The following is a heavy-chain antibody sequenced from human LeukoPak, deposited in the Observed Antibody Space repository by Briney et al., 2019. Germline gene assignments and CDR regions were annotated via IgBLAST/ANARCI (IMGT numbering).Heavy chain of an antibody. Sequence: PSETLSLTCTVSGGSISSSSYYWGWIRQPPGRGLEWIGSIYYSGSTYYNPSLKSRVTISVDTSKNRFSLKLSSVTAADTAVYYCARGRSVLRYNYAFDIWGQGTMVTVSS. D-gene: IGHD3-9*01. CDR3: ARGRSVLRYNYAFDI. J-gene: IGHJ3*02. V-gene: IGHV4-39*07. CDR2: IYYSGST. CDR1: GGSISSSSYY.